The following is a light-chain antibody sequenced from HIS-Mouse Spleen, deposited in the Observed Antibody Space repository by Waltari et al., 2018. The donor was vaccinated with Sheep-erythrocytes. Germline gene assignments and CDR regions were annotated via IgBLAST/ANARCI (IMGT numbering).Light chain of an antibody. Sequence: QSALPHPASVSGSPGQSITISCPGPSSDVGIYNLVSWYQQHPGKAPKLMIYEGSKRPAGVSNRFSGSKSGNTASLTISGLQAEDEADYYCCSYAGSSTWVFGGGTKLTVL. V-gene: IGLV2-23*01. CDR1: SSDVGIYNL. CDR2: EGS. J-gene: IGLJ3*02. CDR3: CSYAGSSTWV.